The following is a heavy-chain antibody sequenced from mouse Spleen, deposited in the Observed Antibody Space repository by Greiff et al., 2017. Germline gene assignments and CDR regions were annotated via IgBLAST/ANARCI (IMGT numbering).Heavy chain of an antibody. CDR1: YTFSRRVH. CDR3: SEDSAVYYCFYGYDGFDY. J-gene: IGHJ2*01. V-gene: IGHV1-87*01. Sequence: VQLQQSGPELARPWASVKISCQAFYTFSRRVHFAIRDTNYWMPWVKQRPGQGLEWIGDIYPGNGDTSSNQKFKGKATLTADKSSSTAYMQLSILSSEDSAVYYCFYGYDGFDYWGQGTTLTVSS. CDR2: GQGLEWIG. D-gene: IGHD2-2*01.